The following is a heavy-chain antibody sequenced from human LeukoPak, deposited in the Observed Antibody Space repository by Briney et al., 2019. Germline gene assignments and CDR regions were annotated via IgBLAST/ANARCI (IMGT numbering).Heavy chain of an antibody. Sequence: TSETLSLTCTVSGGSISSSSYYWGWIRQPPGNGLEWIGSIYYSGSTYYNPSLKSRVTISVDTSKNQFSLKLSSVTAADTAVYYCARPIVGAAHWIDYWGQGTLVTVSS. CDR1: GGSISSSSYY. CDR3: ARPIVGAAHWIDY. CDR2: IYYSGST. J-gene: IGHJ4*02. D-gene: IGHD1-26*01. V-gene: IGHV4-39*01.